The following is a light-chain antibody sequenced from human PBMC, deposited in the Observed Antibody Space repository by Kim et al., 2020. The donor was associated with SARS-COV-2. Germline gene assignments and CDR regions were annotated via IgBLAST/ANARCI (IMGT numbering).Light chain of an antibody. V-gene: IGKV3-20*01. J-gene: IGKJ2*01. CDR3: QQYGSSPYT. Sequence: LSPGERATLSCRASQSVSSSYLAWYQQKPGQAPRLLIYGAASRATGIPDRFSGSGSGTDFTLTISRLEPEDFAVYYCQQYGSSPYTFGQGTKLEI. CDR2: GAA. CDR1: QSVSSSY.